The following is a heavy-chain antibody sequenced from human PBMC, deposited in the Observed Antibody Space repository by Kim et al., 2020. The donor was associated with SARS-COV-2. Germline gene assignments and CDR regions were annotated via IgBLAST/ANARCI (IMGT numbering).Heavy chain of an antibody. CDR2: IYYSGST. D-gene: IGHD6-13*01. CDR1: GGSISSYY. CDR3: ARGSFPPGSWYYYNIPPSYYYYYYMDV. J-gene: IGHJ6*03. Sequence: SETLSLTCTVSGGSISSYYWSWIRQPPGKGLEWIGYIYYSGSTNYNPSLKSRVTISVDTSKNQFSLKLSSVTAADTAVYYCARGSFPPGSWYYYNIPPSYYYYYYMDVWGKGPRSPSP. V-gene: IGHV4-59*01.